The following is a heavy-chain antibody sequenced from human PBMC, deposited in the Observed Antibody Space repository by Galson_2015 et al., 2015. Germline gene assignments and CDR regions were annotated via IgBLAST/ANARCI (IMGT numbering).Heavy chain of an antibody. D-gene: IGHD2-21*02. CDR1: GFTFRTYS. V-gene: IGHV3-48*02. CDR2: ITGRSTTI. J-gene: IGHJ3*02. CDR3: ARGGDYVLYGAFDT. Sequence: SLRLSCAASGFTFRTYSMNWVRQAPGKGLEWVSYITGRSTTIYYADSVKGRFTISRDNAKNSLYLQMNSLRDEDTAVYYCARGGDYVLYGAFDTWGQGTMVTVSS.